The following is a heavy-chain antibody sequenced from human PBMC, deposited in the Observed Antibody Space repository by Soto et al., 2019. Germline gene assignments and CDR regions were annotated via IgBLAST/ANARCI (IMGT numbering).Heavy chain of an antibody. J-gene: IGHJ4*02. CDR1: GFTFRSYA. V-gene: IGHV3-23*01. CDR3: ARYIRGPTVFYFDF. D-gene: IGHD1-1*01. CDR2: ISYNGANT. Sequence: GGSLRLSCAASGFTFRSYAMTWFRQAPGQGLEWVSVISYNGANTYYADSVKGRFTISRDNSKGTVNLQMNTLRVEDTAVYYCARYIRGPTVFYFDFWGPGVLVTVSS.